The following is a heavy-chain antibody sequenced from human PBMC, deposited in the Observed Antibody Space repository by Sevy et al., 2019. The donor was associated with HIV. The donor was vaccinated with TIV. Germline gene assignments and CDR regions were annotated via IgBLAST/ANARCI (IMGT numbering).Heavy chain of an antibody. D-gene: IGHD1-26*01. Sequence: SETLSLTCTVSVGSISSYYWSWIRQPPGKGLEWIGYIYYSGSTNYNPSLKSRVTISVDTSKNQFSLKLSSVTAADTAVYYCARDGDSGSYLRNYYYGMDVWGQGTTVTVSS. CDR1: VGSISSYY. V-gene: IGHV4-59*01. J-gene: IGHJ6*02. CDR3: ARDGDSGSYLRNYYYGMDV. CDR2: IYYSGST.